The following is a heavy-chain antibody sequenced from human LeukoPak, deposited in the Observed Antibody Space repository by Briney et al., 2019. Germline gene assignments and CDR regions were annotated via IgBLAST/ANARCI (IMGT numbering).Heavy chain of an antibody. Sequence: PSETLSLTCTVSGGSINSYYWNWIRRPPGRGLEWIGYVYYSGSTDYNPSLKSRVTISVDTSKNQFSLKLSSVTAADTAVYYCARRRAATIDYWGQGTLVTVSS. V-gene: IGHV4-59*08. J-gene: IGHJ4*02. D-gene: IGHD6-25*01. CDR1: GGSINSYY. CDR3: ARRRAATIDY. CDR2: VYYSGST.